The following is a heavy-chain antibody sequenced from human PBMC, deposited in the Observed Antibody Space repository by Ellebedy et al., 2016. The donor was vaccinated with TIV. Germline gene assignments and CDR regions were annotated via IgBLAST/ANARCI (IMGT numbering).Heavy chain of an antibody. D-gene: IGHD3-9*01. Sequence: MPGGSLRLSCAVSGGSLNNYYWSWIRQAPGKGLEWIGDVNLRGYSKYTPSLESRVSISVDTSKNQFSLRLTSVTAADTAVYYCARAGPFGPWLRLYYYYYLEVWGRGTTVTVS. CDR1: GGSLNNYY. CDR3: ARAGPFGPWLRLYYYYYLEV. V-gene: IGHV4-34*01. CDR2: VNLRGYS. J-gene: IGHJ6*03.